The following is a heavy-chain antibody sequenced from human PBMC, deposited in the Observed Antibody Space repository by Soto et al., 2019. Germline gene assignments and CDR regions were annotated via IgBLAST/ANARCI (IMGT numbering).Heavy chain of an antibody. J-gene: IGHJ6*02. D-gene: IGHD1-26*01. Sequence: ASVKVSCKAYDFSFTSHGISWVRQAPGQGLEWMGWISLYNGNTNYAQQFQGRVTMTTDTSTSTVYMELSRLRSDDTAVYYCAREAIVAGATTGMDVWGQGTTVTVSS. CDR3: AREAIVAGATTGMDV. CDR1: DFSFTSHG. V-gene: IGHV1-18*04. CDR2: ISLYNGNT.